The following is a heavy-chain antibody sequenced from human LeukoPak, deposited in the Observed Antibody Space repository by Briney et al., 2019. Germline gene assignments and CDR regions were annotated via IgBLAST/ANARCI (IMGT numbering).Heavy chain of an antibody. D-gene: IGHD3-22*01. J-gene: IGHJ1*01. Sequence: ASVKVSCKASGYTFTGYYMHWVRQAPGQGLEWMGWINPNSGGTNYAQKFQGRVTMTRDTSISTAYMELSRLRSDDTAVDYCARYRNYYDSSGYYYVEYFQHWGQGTLVTVSS. CDR1: GYTFTGYY. V-gene: IGHV1-2*02. CDR3: ARYRNYYDSSGYYYVEYFQH. CDR2: INPNSGGT.